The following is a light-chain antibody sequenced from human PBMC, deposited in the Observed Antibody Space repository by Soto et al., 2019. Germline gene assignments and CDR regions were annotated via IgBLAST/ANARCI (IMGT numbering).Light chain of an antibody. CDR3: LQDINYPWT. V-gene: IGKV1-6*02. J-gene: IGKJ1*01. CDR2: GAS. CDR1: QTISTY. Sequence: IQMTQSPSPLSASVGDRVTITCRASQTISTYLNWYQQKPGKAPKLLIYGASSLQSGVPSRFSGSGSGTDFTLAISSLQPEDSATYYCLQDINYPWTFGQGTKVDIK.